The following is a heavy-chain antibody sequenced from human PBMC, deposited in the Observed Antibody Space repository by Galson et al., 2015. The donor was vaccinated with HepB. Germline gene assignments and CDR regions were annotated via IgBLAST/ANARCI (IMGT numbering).Heavy chain of an antibody. J-gene: IGHJ4*02. D-gene: IGHD1-7*01. V-gene: IGHV3-23*01. CDR2: INGSGGST. CDR1: GFTFSSYA. Sequence: SLRLSCAASGFTFSSYAMSWVRQAPGKGLEWVSDINGSGGSTYYADSVKGRFTISRDNSKNTLYLQMNSLRAEDTAVYYCAYSGVTGNYYFDYWGQGTLVTVSS. CDR3: AYSGVTGNYYFDY.